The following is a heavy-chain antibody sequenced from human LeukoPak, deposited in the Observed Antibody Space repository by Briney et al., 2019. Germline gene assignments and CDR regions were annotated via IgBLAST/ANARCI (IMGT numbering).Heavy chain of an antibody. CDR2: ISSSSSSTI. V-gene: IGHV3-48*02. CDR1: GFTFSSYS. J-gene: IGHJ4*02. Sequence: GGSLRLSCAASGFTFSSYSMNWVRQAPGKGLEGVSYISSSSSSTIYYADSVKGRFTISRDNAKNSLYLQMNSLRDEDTAVYYCARKITSYYFDYWGQGTLVTVSS. CDR3: ARKITSYYFDY.